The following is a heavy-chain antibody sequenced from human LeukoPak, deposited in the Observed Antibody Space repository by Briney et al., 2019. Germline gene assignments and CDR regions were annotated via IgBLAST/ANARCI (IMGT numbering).Heavy chain of an antibody. CDR2: INSDGSST. CDR3: ARASRGYSGYDPRSHFDY. D-gene: IGHD5-12*01. J-gene: IGHJ4*02. CDR1: GFTFSSYW. Sequence: GGSLRLSCAASGFTFSSYWMHWVRQAPGKGLVWVSRINSDGSSTMYADSVKGRFTISRDNAKNTLYLQMNSLRAEDTAVYYCARASRGYSGYDPRSHFDYWGQGTLVTVSS. V-gene: IGHV3-74*03.